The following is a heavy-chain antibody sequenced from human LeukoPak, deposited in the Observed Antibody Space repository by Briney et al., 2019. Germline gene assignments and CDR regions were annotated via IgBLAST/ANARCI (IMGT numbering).Heavy chain of an antibody. Sequence: GASVKVSCKASGYTFTSYDINWVRQATGQGLEWMGWMNPNSGNTGYAQKSQGRVTMTRNTSISTAYMELSSLRSEDTAVYYCARDIRGGYYYDSSGYPDYWGQGTLVTVSS. CDR2: MNPNSGNT. CDR3: ARDIRGGYYYDSSGYPDY. V-gene: IGHV1-8*01. J-gene: IGHJ4*02. CDR1: GYTFTSYD. D-gene: IGHD3-22*01.